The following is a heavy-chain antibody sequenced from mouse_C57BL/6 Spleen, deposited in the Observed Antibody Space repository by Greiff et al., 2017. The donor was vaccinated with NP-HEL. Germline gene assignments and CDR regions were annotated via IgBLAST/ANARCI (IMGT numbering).Heavy chain of an antibody. Sequence: EVQLQQSGAELVKPGASVKLSCTASGFNIKDYYMHWVKQRTEQGLEWIGRIDPEDGDTKYAPKFQGKATITADTSSNTAYLQLSSLTSEDTALYYCARRENRNYHYYAMDYWGQGTSVTVSS. J-gene: IGHJ4*01. CDR2: IDPEDGDT. CDR1: GFNIKDYY. V-gene: IGHV14-2*01. CDR3: ARRENRNYHYYAMDY. D-gene: IGHD2-1*01.